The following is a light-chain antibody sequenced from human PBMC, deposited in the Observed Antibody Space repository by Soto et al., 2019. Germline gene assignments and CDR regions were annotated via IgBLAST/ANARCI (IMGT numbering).Light chain of an antibody. J-gene: IGKJ1*01. CDR3: QQYGSSPRT. CDR2: DAS. CDR1: QNIISW. V-gene: IGKV1-5*01. Sequence: DIQMTQSPSTLSASVGDRVTITCRASQNIISWLAWYQQKPGKAPKLLIYDASNLESGVPSRFSGSGSGTDFTLTISRLEPEDFAVYYCQQYGSSPRTFGQGTKVDI.